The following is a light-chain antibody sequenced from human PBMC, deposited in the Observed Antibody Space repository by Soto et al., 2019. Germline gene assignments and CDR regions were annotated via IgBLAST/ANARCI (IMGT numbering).Light chain of an antibody. CDR3: QQYIDSPRT. Sequence: DIVMTQSPDSLAVSLGERATINCKSSQSVLYSSNNQNYLAWFQQKPGQPPKLLIYWASTRESGVPDRFSGSGSGTDFTLTISSLQAEDVAVYYCQQYIDSPRTFGQGTRVDVK. CDR2: WAS. CDR1: QSVLYSSNNQNY. J-gene: IGKJ1*01. V-gene: IGKV4-1*01.